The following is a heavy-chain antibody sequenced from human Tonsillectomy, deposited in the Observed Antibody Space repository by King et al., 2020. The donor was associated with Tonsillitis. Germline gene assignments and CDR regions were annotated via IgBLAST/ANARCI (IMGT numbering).Heavy chain of an antibody. J-gene: IGHJ6*02. CDR1: GFTFSSYN. D-gene: IGHD3-3*01. V-gene: IGHV3-21*01. Sequence: VQLVESGGGLVKPGGSLRLSCAASGFTFSSYNMNWVRQAPGKGLEWFSSISSSSTYIYYAGSVRGRFTISRDSAKNSLYLQMNSLRAEDTAVYYCASDSFDYFYGMDVWGQGTTVTVSS. CDR3: ASDSFDYFYGMDV. CDR2: ISSSSTYI.